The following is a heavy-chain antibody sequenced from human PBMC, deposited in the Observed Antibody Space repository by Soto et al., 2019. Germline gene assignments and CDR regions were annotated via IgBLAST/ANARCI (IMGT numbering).Heavy chain of an antibody. V-gene: IGHV4-31*03. CDR2: IYYSGST. J-gene: IGHJ4*02. Sequence: SETLSLTCTVSGGSISSGGYYWSWIRQHPGKGLEWIGYIYYSGSTYYNPSLKSRVTISVDTSKNQFSLKLSAVTAADTAVYYCATVAAAAGEHDYWGQGTLVTVSS. D-gene: IGHD6-13*01. CDR3: ATVAAAAGEHDY. CDR1: GGSISSGGYY.